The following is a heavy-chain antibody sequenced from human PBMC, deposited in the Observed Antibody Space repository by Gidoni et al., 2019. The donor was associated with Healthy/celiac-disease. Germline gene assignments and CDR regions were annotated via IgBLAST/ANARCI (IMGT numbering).Heavy chain of an antibody. CDR2: IYTSGST. D-gene: IGHD2-2*01. CDR1: VVYIRSYY. Sequence: QVQLQASGPGLVQPSHALSLTSPLSVVYIRSYYWSWIRQPAGKGLEWIGRIYTSGSTNYNPSLKSRVTMSVDTSKNQFSLKLSSVTAADTAVYYCARVPAADYYYYGMDVWGKGTTVTVSS. CDR3: ARVPAADYYYYGMDV. J-gene: IGHJ6*04. V-gene: IGHV4-4*07.